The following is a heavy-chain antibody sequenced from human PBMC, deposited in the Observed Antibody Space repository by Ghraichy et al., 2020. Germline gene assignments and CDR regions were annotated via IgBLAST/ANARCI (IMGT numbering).Heavy chain of an antibody. J-gene: IGHJ4*02. D-gene: IGHD3-22*01. V-gene: IGHV1-18*01. CDR1: GYTFPSYG. CDR2: ISDHNGVT. CDR3: ARDHTYYYESSGYYSDS. Sequence: ASVKVSCKASGYTFPSYGISWLRQAPGQGLVWMGWISDHNGVTNFAQKFQDRVTMTIDTSTSTAYMEMRSLTSDDTAVYYCARDHTYYYESSGYYSDSWGQGTPVTVSS.